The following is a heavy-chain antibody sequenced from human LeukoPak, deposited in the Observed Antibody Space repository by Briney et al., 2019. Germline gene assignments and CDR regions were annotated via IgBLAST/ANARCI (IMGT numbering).Heavy chain of an antibody. V-gene: IGHV3-21*01. CDR1: GFTFSNYY. J-gene: IGHJ4*02. Sequence: GGSLRLSCEASGFTFSNYYMNWVRQAPGKGLEWVSSISSSSSYIYYADSVKGRFTISRDNAKNSLYLQMNSLRAEDTAVYYCARDPRVENHFDYWGQGTLVTVSS. D-gene: IGHD1-14*01. CDR2: ISSSSSYI. CDR3: ARDPRVENHFDY.